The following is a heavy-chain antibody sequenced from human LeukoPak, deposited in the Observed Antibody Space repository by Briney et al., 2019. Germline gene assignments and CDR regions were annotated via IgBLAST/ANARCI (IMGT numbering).Heavy chain of an antibody. V-gene: IGHV4-4*07. CDR1: GGSIGSYY. CDR3: ARGLEYSYGYQFDF. D-gene: IGHD5-18*01. Sequence: SETLSLTCTVSGGSIGSYYWSWIRQPAGKGLEWIGRIYPSGSTNYNPSLKSRVTMSVDTSKNQFSLKLTSVTAADTAVYYCARGLEYSYGYQFDFWGQGTLVTVSS. CDR2: IYPSGST. J-gene: IGHJ4*02.